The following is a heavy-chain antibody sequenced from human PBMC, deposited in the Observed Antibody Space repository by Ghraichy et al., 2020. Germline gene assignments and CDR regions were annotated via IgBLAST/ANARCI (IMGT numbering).Heavy chain of an antibody. V-gene: IGHV3-23*01. CDR1: GFSFSSYA. CDR3: ARDWGTHKYQGALDI. CDR2: LSGNGDST. Sequence: GGSLRLSCAASGFSFSSYAMSWVRQAPGMGLEWVSALSGNGDSTYYADSVKGRFTISRDNSKNTVYLQMNSLSADDTALYYCARDWGTHKYQGALDIWGQGTLVTVSS. J-gene: IGHJ3*02. D-gene: IGHD3-16*01.